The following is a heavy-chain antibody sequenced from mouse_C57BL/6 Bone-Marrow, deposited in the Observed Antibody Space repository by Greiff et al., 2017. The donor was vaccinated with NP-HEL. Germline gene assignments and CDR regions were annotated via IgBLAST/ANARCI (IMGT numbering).Heavy chain of an antibody. CDR2: IHPNSGST. CDR3: ASPDYYGSSLWYFDV. J-gene: IGHJ1*03. V-gene: IGHV1-64*01. Sequence: QVQLQQPGAELVKPGASVKLSCKASGYTFTSYWMHWVKQRPGQGLVWIGMIHPNSGSTNYNEKFKSKATLTVDKSSSTAYMQLSSLTSEDSAVYYCASPDYYGSSLWYFDVWGTGTTVTVSS. CDR1: GYTFTSYW. D-gene: IGHD1-1*01.